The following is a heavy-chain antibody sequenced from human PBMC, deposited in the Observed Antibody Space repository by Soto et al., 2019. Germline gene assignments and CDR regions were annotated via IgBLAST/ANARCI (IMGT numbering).Heavy chain of an antibody. D-gene: IGHD3-3*02. V-gene: IGHV6-1*01. CDR3: ARDSPGLHSAFAF. J-gene: IGHJ4*02. CDR1: GDSVSSNGAA. Sequence: SQTISLTCAISGDSVSSNGAAWNWIRQSPSRGLEWLGRTYYRSRWYSDYAPSVKSRITVNPDTSQNQFSLQLNSVTPDDTAIYYFARDSPGLHSAFAFWGQGTLVTV. CDR2: TYYRSRWYS.